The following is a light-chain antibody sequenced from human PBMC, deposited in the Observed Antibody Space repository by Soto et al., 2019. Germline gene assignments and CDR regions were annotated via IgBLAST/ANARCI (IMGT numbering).Light chain of an antibody. CDR1: SSNIGAGYD. V-gene: IGLV1-40*01. Sequence: QSVLTQPPSVSGAPGQRVTISCTGSSSNIGAGYDVHWYQQLPGTAPKLLIYGDTNRPSGVPDRFSGSKSATSASLAITGLQAEDEADYYCQSYESSPSGYVFGTGTKVHRP. CDR2: GDT. J-gene: IGLJ1*01. CDR3: QSYESSPSGYV.